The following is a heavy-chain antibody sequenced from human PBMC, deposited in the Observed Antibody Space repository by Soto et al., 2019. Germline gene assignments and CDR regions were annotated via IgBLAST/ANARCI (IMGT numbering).Heavy chain of an antibody. V-gene: IGHV4-34*01. CDR3: ARGECSSNYCFTRWALDI. CDR2: INDRGST. CDR1: GGSFSGYY. Sequence: SETLSLTCAVYGGSFSGYYWTWIRQTPGKGLEWIGEINDRGSTNYKPSLKSRVTISADTSKKQFSLNVTSVTAADTAVHYCARGECSSNYCFTRWALDIWGQGTVVTVSS. D-gene: IGHD2-2*01. J-gene: IGHJ3*02.